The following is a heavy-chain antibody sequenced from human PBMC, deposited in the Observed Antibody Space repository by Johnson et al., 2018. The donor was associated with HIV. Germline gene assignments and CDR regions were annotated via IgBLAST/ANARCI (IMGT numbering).Heavy chain of an antibody. CDR2: ISGSGGST. D-gene: IGHD2-21*02. V-gene: IGHV3-23*04. CDR3: ARVRTRLLFLQGHASRDAFDI. J-gene: IGHJ3*02. Sequence: VQLVESGGGLVQPGGSLRLSCAASGFTFSSYWMHWVRQAPGKGLVWVSAISGSGGSTYYADSVKGRFTISRDNSKNTLYLQMNSLRAEDTAVYYCARVRTRLLFLQGHASRDAFDIWGQGTMVTVSS. CDR1: GFTFSSYW.